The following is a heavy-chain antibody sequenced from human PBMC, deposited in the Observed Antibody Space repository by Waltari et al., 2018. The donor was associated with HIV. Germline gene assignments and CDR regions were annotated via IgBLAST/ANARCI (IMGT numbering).Heavy chain of an antibody. J-gene: IGHJ6*02. Sequence: QVHLVEAGGGVVQSGKSLRLSCTASGYTFENFGIHWVRQRPGRGLEGVACISFHGSGRYYSDSVKGRFTISRDNSKNTVHLQMSSLRSEDTAVYFCARDVREKHADFYYNGMDVWGQGTTVTVSS. V-gene: IGHV3-30*03. CDR2: ISFHGSGR. CDR3: ARDVREKHADFYYNGMDV. D-gene: IGHD3-10*01. CDR1: GYTFENFG.